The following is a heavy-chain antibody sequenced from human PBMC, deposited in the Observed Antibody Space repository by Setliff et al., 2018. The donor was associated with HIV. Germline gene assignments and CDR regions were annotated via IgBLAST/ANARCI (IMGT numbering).Heavy chain of an antibody. CDR2: ITSGGST. V-gene: IGHV3-23*01. J-gene: IGHJ4*02. CDR1: GFTFSSYA. CDR3: AKGFRPVDTALVSGPTY. Sequence: GGSLRLSCAASGFTFSSYAMSWVRQTPEKGLEWVSIITSGGSTYYADSAKGRFIISRDNSQNTLYLQMNSLRADDTGIYYCAKGFRPVDTALVSGPTYWGQGIRVTVSS. D-gene: IGHD5-18*01.